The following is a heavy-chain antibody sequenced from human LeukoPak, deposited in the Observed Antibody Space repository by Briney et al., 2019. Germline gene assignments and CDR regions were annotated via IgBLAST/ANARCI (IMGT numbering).Heavy chain of an antibody. Sequence: ASVKVSCTASGYTFTRWNFSWVRQAPGQGLEWMGWISTYNGDTKYAQKLQGRVPMTTDTSTSTAYMELRSLTSDDTAVYYCARDLDWVFDLWGRGTLVTVSS. CDR2: ISTYNGDT. J-gene: IGHJ2*01. D-gene: IGHD3-9*01. V-gene: IGHV1-18*01. CDR1: GYTFTRWN. CDR3: ARDLDWVFDL.